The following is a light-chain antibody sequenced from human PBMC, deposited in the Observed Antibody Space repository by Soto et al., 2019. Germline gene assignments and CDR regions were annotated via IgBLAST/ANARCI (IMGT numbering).Light chain of an antibody. CDR2: GAS. J-gene: IGKJ2*01. V-gene: IGKV3-20*01. Sequence: EIVLTQSPGTLSLSPGERATLSCTASQSVNYVAWYQQKAGQGPRLLIYGASNRATGIPDRFSASGSGTDFTLTISRLEPEDSAVNYCQQYGRSPPTTFGQGTKLEIK. CDR3: QQYGRSPPTT. CDR1: QSVNY.